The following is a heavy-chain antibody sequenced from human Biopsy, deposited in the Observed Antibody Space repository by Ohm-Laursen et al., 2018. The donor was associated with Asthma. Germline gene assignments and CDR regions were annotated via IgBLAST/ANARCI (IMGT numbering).Heavy chain of an antibody. D-gene: IGHD4-23*01. J-gene: IGHJ3*02. Sequence: SLRLSCTASGFVFSQSGMHWVRQAPGKGLEWVALISSDGHNKYYKDSVKGRFTISRDNSKLRLYLEINSLRVEDSAVYYCARESGQDSGGTGAFDRWGQGVMVAVSS. CDR2: ISSDGHNK. CDR3: ARESGQDSGGTGAFDR. V-gene: IGHV3-30*03. CDR1: GFVFSQSG.